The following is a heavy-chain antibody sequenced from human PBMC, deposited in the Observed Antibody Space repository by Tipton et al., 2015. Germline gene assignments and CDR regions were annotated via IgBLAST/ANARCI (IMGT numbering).Heavy chain of an antibody. V-gene: IGHV1-46*01. D-gene: IGHD3-10*01. CDR2: INPSGDYT. J-gene: IGHJ6*02. CDR1: GYTFSSWY. CDR3: TRDLNAISMVRGVTSWPMDV. Sequence: QSGAEVKKPGASVKLSCKASGYTFSSWYMHWVRQAPGQGLEWVGTINPSGDYTRYAQKFQGRVTMTGDTSTSTVYMELSSLRSEDTALYYCTRDLNAISMVRGVTSWPMDVWGQGTTVTVSS.